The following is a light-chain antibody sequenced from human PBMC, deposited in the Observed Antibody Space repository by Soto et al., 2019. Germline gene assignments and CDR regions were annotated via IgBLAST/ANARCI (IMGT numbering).Light chain of an antibody. CDR3: QHYNDWQT. Sequence: DMVMTQSPATRSGCLGEKPKLACRASQTVSSNSAWYQQKPGQAPRLLIYGASSRATGIPDRFSGSGSGTEFTLTISSLQSEDFAVYYCQHYNDWQTFGQGTKVDI. J-gene: IGKJ1*01. CDR2: GAS. V-gene: IGKV3D-15*01. CDR1: QTVSSN.